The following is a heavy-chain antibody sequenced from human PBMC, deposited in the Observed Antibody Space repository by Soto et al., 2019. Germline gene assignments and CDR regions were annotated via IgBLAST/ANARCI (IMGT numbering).Heavy chain of an antibody. CDR3: AXXVEGIGYCISTSCYFYYYYGMDV. D-gene: IGHD2-2*01. Sequence: ASVKVSCKASRYTFSSYDINWVRQTTGQGLEWMGWMNPNSGNTGYAQKVQGRVTMTRNTSISTAYMELSSLRSEDTAVYFCAXXVEGIGYCISTSCYFYYYYGMDVWG. J-gene: IGHJ6*02. V-gene: IGHV1-8*01. CDR2: MNPNSGNT. CDR1: RYTFSSYD.